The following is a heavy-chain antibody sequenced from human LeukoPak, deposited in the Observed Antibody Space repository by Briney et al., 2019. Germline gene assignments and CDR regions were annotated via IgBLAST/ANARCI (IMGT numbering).Heavy chain of an antibody. CDR1: GFTFSSYS. CDR2: ISSSSSTI. D-gene: IGHD1-26*01. J-gene: IGHJ4*02. Sequence: GGSLRLSCAASGFTFSSYSMNWVRQAPGKGLEWVSYISSSSSTIYYADSVKGRFTISRDNSRNTLYLQMNSLRAEDTAVYYCAKRGVGAHFDYWGQGTLAAVSS. CDR3: AKRGVGAHFDY. V-gene: IGHV3-48*01.